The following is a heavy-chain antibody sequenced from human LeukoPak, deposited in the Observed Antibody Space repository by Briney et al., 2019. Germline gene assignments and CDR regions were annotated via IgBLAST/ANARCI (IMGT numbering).Heavy chain of an antibody. V-gene: IGHV3-21*06. CDR2: ITSSSSYI. CDR3: ARDPYSGNYGAYYYYYMDV. D-gene: IGHD1-26*01. Sequence: AGGSLRLSCAASGFTFTSYNMNWVRQAPGKGLEWVSSITSSSSYIYYADSVKGRFTISRDNAKNSLYLQMDSLRVEDTAVYYCARDPYSGNYGAYYYYYMDVWGKGTTVTISS. J-gene: IGHJ6*03. CDR1: GFTFTSYN.